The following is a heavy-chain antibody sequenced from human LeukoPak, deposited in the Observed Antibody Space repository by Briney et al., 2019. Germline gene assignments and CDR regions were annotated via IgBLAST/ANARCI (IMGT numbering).Heavy chain of an antibody. CDR1: GYTFTSYD. CDR2: MNPNSGNT. Sequence: WASVKVSCKASGYTFTSYDINWVRQATGQGLEWMGWMNPNSGNTGYAQKFQGRVTMTRNTSISTAYMELSSLRSEDTAVYYCARDLLPLIASGGWYSFDYWGQGTLVTVSS. D-gene: IGHD6-19*01. V-gene: IGHV1-8*01. J-gene: IGHJ4*02. CDR3: ARDLLPLIASGGWYSFDY.